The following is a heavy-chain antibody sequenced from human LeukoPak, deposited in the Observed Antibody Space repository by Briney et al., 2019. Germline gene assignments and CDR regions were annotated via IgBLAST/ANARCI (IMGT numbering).Heavy chain of an antibody. CDR1: GFTFSDYG. V-gene: IGHV3-30*18. J-gene: IGHJ3*02. D-gene: IGHD2-21*02. CDR3: AKALRTWGYCGGDCSNVHVFDI. CDR2: FSYEGCKR. Sequence: PGRSLRLSCAASGFTFSDYGIHLVRQAPGKGLEWVAVFSYEGCKRYYADSVKGRFAISRDNSKKTLSVQMNSLRAEDTAVYYCAKALRTWGYCGGDCSNVHVFDIWGQGTMVTVFS.